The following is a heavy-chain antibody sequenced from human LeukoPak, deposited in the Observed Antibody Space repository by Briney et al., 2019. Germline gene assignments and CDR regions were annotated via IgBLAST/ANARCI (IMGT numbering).Heavy chain of an antibody. CDR1: GFTFSSYS. J-gene: IGHJ6*03. CDR3: ARRKVVVVPAAIVNYYYYMDV. CDR2: ISSSSSYI. Sequence: GGSLRLYCAASGFTFSSYSMNWVRQAPGKGLEWVSSISSSSSYIYYADSVKGRFTISRDNAKNSMYLQMNSLRAEDTAVYYCARRKVVVVPAAIVNYYYYMDVWGKGTTVTVSS. V-gene: IGHV3-21*01. D-gene: IGHD2-2*01.